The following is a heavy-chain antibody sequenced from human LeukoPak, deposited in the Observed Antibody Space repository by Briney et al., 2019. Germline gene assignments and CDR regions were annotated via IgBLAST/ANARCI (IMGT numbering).Heavy chain of an antibody. J-gene: IGHJ4*02. CDR3: ASEGRESAFDY. Sequence: SETLSLTCAVSGYSISSGYYWGWIRQPPGKGLEWIESIYHSGSTYYNPSLKSRVTISVDTSKNQFSLKLSSVTAADTAAYYCASEGRESAFDYWGQGTLVTVSS. CDR1: GYSISSGYY. V-gene: IGHV4-38-2*01. D-gene: IGHD3-10*01. CDR2: IYHSGST.